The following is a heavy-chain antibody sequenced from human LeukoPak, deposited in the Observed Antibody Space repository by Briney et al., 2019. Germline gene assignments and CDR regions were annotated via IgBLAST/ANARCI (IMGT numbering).Heavy chain of an antibody. D-gene: IGHD6-13*01. Sequence: KSGGSLRLSCAASGFTFSSYSMNWVRQAPGKGLEWVSSISSSSYIYYADSVKGRFTISRDNAKNSLYLQMNSLRAEDTAVYYCARVLAAAGTTYGGQGTLVTVSS. CDR3: ARVLAAAGTTY. V-gene: IGHV3-21*01. J-gene: IGHJ4*02. CDR2: ISSSSYI. CDR1: GFTFSSYS.